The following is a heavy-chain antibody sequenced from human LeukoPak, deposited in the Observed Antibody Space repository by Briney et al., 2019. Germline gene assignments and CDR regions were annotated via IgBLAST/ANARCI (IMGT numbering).Heavy chain of an antibody. D-gene: IGHD3-22*01. CDR1: GFTFSSYS. J-gene: IGHJ3*02. CDR3: ASSEDYYYGSNDAFDI. Sequence: PGGSLRLSCVASGFTFSSYSMNWVRQAPGKGLEWVSYISSSSSTIYYADSVKGRFTISRDNAKNSLYLQMNSLRAEDTAVYYCASSEDYYYGSNDAFDIWGQGTMVTVSS. CDR2: ISSSSSTI. V-gene: IGHV3-48*01.